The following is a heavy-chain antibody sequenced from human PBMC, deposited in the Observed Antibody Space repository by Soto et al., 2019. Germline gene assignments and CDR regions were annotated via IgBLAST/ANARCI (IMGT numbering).Heavy chain of an antibody. CDR1: GGSVSSGSYY. Sequence: QVQLQESGPGLVKPSETLSLTCTVSGGSVSSGSYYWSWIRQPPGKGLEWIGYIYYSGSTNYNPSLRSRVTISVDTSKNQFSLKLSAVTAADTAVYYCARASSGDGGMDVWGQGTTVTVSS. D-gene: IGHD3-10*01. J-gene: IGHJ6*02. CDR3: ARASSGDGGMDV. V-gene: IGHV4-61*01. CDR2: IYYSGST.